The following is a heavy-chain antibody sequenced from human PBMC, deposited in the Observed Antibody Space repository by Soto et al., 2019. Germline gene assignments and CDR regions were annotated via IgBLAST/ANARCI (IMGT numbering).Heavy chain of an antibody. D-gene: IGHD2-21*02. J-gene: IGHJ6*02. CDR2: IHSHSGST. V-gene: IGHV4-39*01. CDR3: ARPGDAYGLDV. CDR1: GGSINSNNYY. Sequence: SETLSLTCTVSGGSINSNNYYWAWIRQPPGKGLEWIASIHSHSGSTYYDPSLRGRVLISVDSSKNHFSLNLSSVTAADTAVYYCARPGDAYGLDVWGQGTTVTVSS.